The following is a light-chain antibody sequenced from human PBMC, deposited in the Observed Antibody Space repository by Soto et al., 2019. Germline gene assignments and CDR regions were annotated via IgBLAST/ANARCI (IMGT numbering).Light chain of an antibody. J-gene: IGKJ2*01. CDR1: QSVSSSY. Sequence: EIVLTQSPGTLSLSPGERATLSCRASQSVSSSYLAWYQQKPGQAPRLLIYGAFTRATGIPARFSGSGSGTEFTLTISSLQSEDFAIYYCQQYNNWPPYTFGQGTKLEIK. CDR3: QQYNNWPPYT. V-gene: IGKV3-15*01. CDR2: GAF.